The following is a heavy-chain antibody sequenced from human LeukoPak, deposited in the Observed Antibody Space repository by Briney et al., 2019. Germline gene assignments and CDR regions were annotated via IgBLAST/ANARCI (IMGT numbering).Heavy chain of an antibody. CDR1: GGSINSYY. Sequence: SETLSLTCTVSGGSINSYYWSWIRQPAGKGLEWIGRIYTTGSTNYNPSLKGRVTMSVDTSKNQFSLKLSSVTAADTAVYYCARDAAYYYGSGSYRNGNDYWGQGSLVTVSS. D-gene: IGHD3-10*01. J-gene: IGHJ4*02. CDR3: ARDAAYYYGSGSYRNGNDY. V-gene: IGHV4-4*07. CDR2: IYTTGST.